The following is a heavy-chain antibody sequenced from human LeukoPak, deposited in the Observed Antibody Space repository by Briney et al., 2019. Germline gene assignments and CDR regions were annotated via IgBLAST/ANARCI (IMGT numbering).Heavy chain of an antibody. Sequence: GESLRLSCAASGFTFSGYAMSWVRQAPGKGLEWVSAISGSGGSTYYADSVKGRFTISRDNSKNTLYLQMNSLRAEDTAVYYCAKELQNYGDLDYWGQGTLVTVSS. J-gene: IGHJ4*02. CDR3: AKELQNYGDLDY. V-gene: IGHV3-23*01. D-gene: IGHD4-17*01. CDR2: ISGSGGST. CDR1: GFTFSGYA.